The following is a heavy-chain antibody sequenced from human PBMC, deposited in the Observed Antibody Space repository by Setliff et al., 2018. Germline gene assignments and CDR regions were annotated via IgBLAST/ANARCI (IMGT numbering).Heavy chain of an antibody. J-gene: IGHJ4*02. V-gene: IGHV4-61*01. Sequence: SETLSLTCSVSGGPFTNTNNYWSWIRQPPGKGLEWIGYIYYSGNANYNPSLKSRVTISVDTSKNQFSLKLSSVTAADTAVYFCARGYYNFLSGYYTPYYFDYWGQGTLVTVPQ. CDR1: GGPFTNTNNY. D-gene: IGHD3-3*01. CDR2: IYYSGNA. CDR3: ARGYYNFLSGYYTPYYFDY.